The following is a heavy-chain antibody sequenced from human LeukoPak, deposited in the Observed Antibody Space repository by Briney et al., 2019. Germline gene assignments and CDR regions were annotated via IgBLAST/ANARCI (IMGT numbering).Heavy chain of an antibody. CDR1: GGSISSYY. CDR2: IYHSGIT. J-gene: IGHJ6*02. Sequence: PSETLSLTCSVSGGSISSYYWNWIRQPPGKGLEWIGYIYHSGITNYIPSLKSRVTISMDTSKNQFSLKLNSVTAADTAVYYCARAEYYYYGMDVWGQGTTVTVSS. CDR3: ARAEYYYYGMDV. V-gene: IGHV4-59*08.